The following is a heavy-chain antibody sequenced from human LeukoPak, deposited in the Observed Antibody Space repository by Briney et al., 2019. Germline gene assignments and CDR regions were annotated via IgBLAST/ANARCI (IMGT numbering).Heavy chain of an antibody. V-gene: IGHV1-18*01. J-gene: IGHJ3*02. D-gene: IGHD1-26*01. CDR3: ARDPTSIVGALDAFDI. Sequence: ASVKVSCKASGYTFTSYGISWVRQAPGQGLEWMGWISAYNGNTNYAQKLQGRVTMTTDTSTSTAYMELRSLRAEDTAVYYCARDPTSIVGALDAFDIWGQGTMVTVSS. CDR2: ISAYNGNT. CDR1: GYTFTSYG.